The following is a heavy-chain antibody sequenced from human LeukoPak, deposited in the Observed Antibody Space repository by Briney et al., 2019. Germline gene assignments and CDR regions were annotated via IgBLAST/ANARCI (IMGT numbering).Heavy chain of an antibody. V-gene: IGHV3-23*01. J-gene: IGHJ4*02. CDR2: ISGSAGST. Sequence: GGSLRLSCAASGFTFSSYAMSWVRQAPGEGLEWVSVISGSAGSTYYADSVKGRFTISRDNSKNTLYLQMNSLRAEDTAVYYCAKEASPNPMPLLDSWGQGTLVAVSS. CDR3: AKEASPNPMPLLDS. D-gene: IGHD2-2*01. CDR1: GFTFSSYA.